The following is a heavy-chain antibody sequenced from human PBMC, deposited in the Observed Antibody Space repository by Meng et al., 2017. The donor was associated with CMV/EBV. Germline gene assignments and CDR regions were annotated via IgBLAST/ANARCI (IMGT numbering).Heavy chain of an antibody. CDR3: AKRRTGYSSGDDY. Sequence: GESLKISCAASGFTFSSYWMSWVRQAPGKGLEWVGRIKSKTDGGTTDYAAPVKGRFTISRDDSKNTLYLQMNSLRAEDTAVYYCAKRRTGYSSGDDYWGQGTLVTVSS. D-gene: IGHD6-25*01. CDR2: IKSKTDGGTT. CDR1: GFTFSSYW. J-gene: IGHJ4*02. V-gene: IGHV3-15*01.